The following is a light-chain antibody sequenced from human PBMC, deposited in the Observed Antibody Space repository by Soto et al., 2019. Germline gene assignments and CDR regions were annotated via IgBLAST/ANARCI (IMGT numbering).Light chain of an antibody. CDR1: QSINSR. CDR3: QQYDSSSPT. CDR2: KAS. J-gene: IGKJ2*01. V-gene: IGKV1-5*03. Sequence: STLSASVGDRVTITCRASQSINSRLAWYQQKPGKAPNLLIYKASTLQSGIPSRFSGSGSGTEFTLTISSLQPDDFATYYCQQYDSSSPTSGQETKVDIK.